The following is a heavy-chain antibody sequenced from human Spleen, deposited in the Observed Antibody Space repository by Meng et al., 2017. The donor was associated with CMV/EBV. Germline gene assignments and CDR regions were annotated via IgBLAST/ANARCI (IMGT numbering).Heavy chain of an antibody. CDR2: INPTSGGT. J-gene: IGHJ6*02. Sequence: ASVNVSCKASGYTFSDYYMHWVRQAPGQGLEWMGWINPTSGGTDHAQEFQGRVTLTRDTSISTAYMELSRLRSDDTAVYYCATLLLTIFGPGGVDVWGQGTTVTVSS. CDR1: GYTFSDYY. CDR3: ATLLLTIFGPGGVDV. D-gene: IGHD3-3*01. V-gene: IGHV1-2*02.